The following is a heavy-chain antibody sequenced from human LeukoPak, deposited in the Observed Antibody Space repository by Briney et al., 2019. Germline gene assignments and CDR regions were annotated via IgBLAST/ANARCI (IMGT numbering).Heavy chain of an antibody. Sequence: SETLSLTCSVSGTSISSSGYFWGWIRQPPGKGLQWLGSIHYGGSTFYNPSLKSRVTISQDTSKDQFSLKLTSVTAADTAVYYCAALDSSSGWFDPWGRGILVTVSS. CDR3: AALDSSSGWFDP. D-gene: IGHD6-6*01. CDR1: GTSISSSGYF. J-gene: IGHJ5*02. V-gene: IGHV4-39*01. CDR2: IHYGGST.